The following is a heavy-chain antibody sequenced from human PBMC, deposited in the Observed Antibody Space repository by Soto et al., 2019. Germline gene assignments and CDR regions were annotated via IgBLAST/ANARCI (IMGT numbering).Heavy chain of an antibody. J-gene: IGHJ3*02. CDR2: MSHSGGT. CDR1: GGFVSSGSYY. D-gene: IGHD1-1*01. V-gene: IGHV4-34*01. Sequence: QVQLQQWGAGLLKPSETLSLTCAVYGGFVSSGSYYWSWIRQPPGKGLEWIGEMSHSGGTHFTPSLKRRVTISVDTSKNQFSLKMSSVTAADTALYYCVRVERGTATTVVDAFDIWGPGTMVTVSS. CDR3: VRVERGTATTVVDAFDI.